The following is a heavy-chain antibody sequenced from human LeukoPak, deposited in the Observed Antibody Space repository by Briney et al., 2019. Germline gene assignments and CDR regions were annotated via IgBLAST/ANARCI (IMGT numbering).Heavy chain of an antibody. J-gene: IGHJ2*01. V-gene: IGHV4-4*07. Sequence: SETLSLTCTVSGGSISSHYWSWIRQPAGKGLEWIGRIYTSGSTNYNPSLKSRVTMSVDTSKNQFSLKLSSVTAADTAVYYCARDADSSGYSDWYFDLWGRGTLVTVSS. CDR3: ARDADSSGYSDWYFDL. CDR2: IYTSGST. CDR1: GGSISSHY. D-gene: IGHD3-22*01.